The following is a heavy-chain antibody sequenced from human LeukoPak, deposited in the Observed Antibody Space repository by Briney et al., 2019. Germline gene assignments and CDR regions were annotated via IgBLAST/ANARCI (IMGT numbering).Heavy chain of an antibody. J-gene: IGHJ6*02. CDR2: ISSSSSYI. D-gene: IGHD6-13*01. V-gene: IGHV3-21*01. Sequence: GGALRLSCAASGFTFSSYSMNWVRQAPGKGLEWVSSISSSSSYIHYADSVKGRFTISRDNAKNSLYLQMNSLRAEDTAVYYCARHSSWYDYDYYGMDVWGQGTTVTVSS. CDR3: ARHSSWYDYDYYGMDV. CDR1: GFTFSSYS.